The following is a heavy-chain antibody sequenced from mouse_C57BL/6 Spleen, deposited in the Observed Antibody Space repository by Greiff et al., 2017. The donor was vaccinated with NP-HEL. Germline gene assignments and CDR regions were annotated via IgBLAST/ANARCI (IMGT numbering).Heavy chain of an antibody. V-gene: IGHV1-9*01. CDR2: ILPGSGST. CDR1: GYTFTGYW. Sequence: VKLQQSGAELMKPGASVKLSCKATGYTFTGYWIEWVKQRPGHGLEWIGEILPGSGSTNYNEKFKGKATFTADTSSNTAYMQLSSLKTDDSAIYYCARYGYSNSYWYFDVWGTGTTVTVSS. CDR3: ARYGYSNSYWYFDV. J-gene: IGHJ1*03. D-gene: IGHD2-5*01.